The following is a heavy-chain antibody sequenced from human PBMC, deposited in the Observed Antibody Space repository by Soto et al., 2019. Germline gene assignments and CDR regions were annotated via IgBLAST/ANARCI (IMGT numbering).Heavy chain of an antibody. Sequence: EVQLVESGGGLVQPGGSLRLSCASSGFTFSSCSMNWVRQAPGKGLEWVSTITDTGGTTYYADSVKGRFTISRDNSKNTLYLQMNSLRAEDTAVYYCVKDFFSSGGWGQGILVTVSS. V-gene: IGHV3-23*04. CDR3: VKDFFSSGG. CDR2: ITDTGGTT. CDR1: GFTFSSCS. J-gene: IGHJ4*02. D-gene: IGHD3-10*01.